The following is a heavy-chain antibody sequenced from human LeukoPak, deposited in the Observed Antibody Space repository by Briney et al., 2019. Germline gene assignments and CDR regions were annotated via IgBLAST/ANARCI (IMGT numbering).Heavy chain of an antibody. CDR3: ARATGGYGYGL. CDR2: MYSESST. Sequence: GGSLRLSCAASGFTFSSFGMNWVRQAPGKGLEWVSGMYSESSTSYADSVKGRFTISRDNSKNTLSLQMNSLRVEDTAVYYCARATGGYGYGLWGQGTLVTVSS. CDR1: GFTFSSFG. V-gene: IGHV3-23*05. J-gene: IGHJ4*02. D-gene: IGHD5-18*01.